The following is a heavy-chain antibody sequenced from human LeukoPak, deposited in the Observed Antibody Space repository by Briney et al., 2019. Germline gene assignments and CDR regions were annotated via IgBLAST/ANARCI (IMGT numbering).Heavy chain of an antibody. Sequence: GGSLRLSCAASGFTFSRNSMHWVRQAPGKGLEWVSSISTSSSYIYYADSVKGRFSISRDNARKSLYLELNSLRGEDTAVYYCARGSSNSGSYFDYFDYWGRGTLVTVSS. D-gene: IGHD1-26*01. CDR3: ARGSSNSGSYFDYFDY. J-gene: IGHJ4*02. V-gene: IGHV3-21*01. CDR1: GFTFSRNS. CDR2: ISTSSSYI.